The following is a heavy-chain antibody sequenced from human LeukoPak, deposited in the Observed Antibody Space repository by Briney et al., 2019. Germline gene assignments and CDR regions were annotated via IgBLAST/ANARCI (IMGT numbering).Heavy chain of an antibody. Sequence: PSETLSLTCIVSGGSISSSRDYWAWIRQPPGKGLEWIANIYYSGSTYYSPSLKSRVTISVDTSKNQFSLQLTSVTAADTAVYYCASLGSNDYWGQGTLVTVSS. CDR2: IYYSGST. D-gene: IGHD2-15*01. CDR1: GGSISSSRDY. V-gene: IGHV4-39*01. CDR3: ASLGSNDY. J-gene: IGHJ4*02.